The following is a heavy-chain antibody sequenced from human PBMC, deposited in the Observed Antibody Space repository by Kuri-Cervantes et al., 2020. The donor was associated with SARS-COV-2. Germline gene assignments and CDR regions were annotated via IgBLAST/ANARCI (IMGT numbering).Heavy chain of an antibody. CDR2: IIPIFGTA. CDR3: ARATMSHYYDSSPRWFDP. J-gene: IGHJ5*02. D-gene: IGHD3-22*01. CDR1: GGTFSSYA. Sequence: SVKVSCKASGGTFSSYAISWVRQAPGQGLEWMGGIIPIFGTANYAQKFQGRVTITADESTSTAYMELSSLRAEDTAVYYCARATMSHYYDSSPRWFDPWGQGTLVTVSS. V-gene: IGHV1-69*13.